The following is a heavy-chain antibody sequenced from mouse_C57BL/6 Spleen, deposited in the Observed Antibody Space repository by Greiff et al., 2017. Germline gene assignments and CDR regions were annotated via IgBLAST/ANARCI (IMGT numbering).Heavy chain of an antibody. CDR3: ARETTTVVAHWYFDV. CDR1: GYTFTSYG. J-gene: IGHJ1*03. CDR2: IYPRSGNT. V-gene: IGHV1-81*01. D-gene: IGHD1-1*01. Sequence: QVQLQQSGAELARPGASVKLSCKASGYTFTSYGISWVKQRTGQGLEWIGEIYPRSGNTYYNEKFKGKATLTADKSSRTAYMELRSLTSEDSAVYFCARETTTVVAHWYFDVWGTGTTVTVSS.